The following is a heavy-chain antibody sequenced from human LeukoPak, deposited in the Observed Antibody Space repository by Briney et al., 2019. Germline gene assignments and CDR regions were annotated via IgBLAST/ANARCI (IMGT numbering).Heavy chain of an antibody. CDR1: GFTFSSYA. Sequence: GGSLRLSCAASGFTFSSYAMSWVRQAPGKGLEWVSAISGSGGSTYYADSVKGRFTISRDNSKNTLYLQMYSLRAEDTAVYYCAKSGHRGYDFWSGYSKYNWFDPWGQGTLVTVSS. V-gene: IGHV3-23*01. J-gene: IGHJ5*02. D-gene: IGHD3-3*01. CDR2: ISGSGGST. CDR3: AKSGHRGYDFWSGYSKYNWFDP.